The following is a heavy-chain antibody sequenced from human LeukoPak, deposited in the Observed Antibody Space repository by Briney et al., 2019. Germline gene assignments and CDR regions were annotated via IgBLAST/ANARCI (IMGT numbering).Heavy chain of an antibody. CDR1: GYTFTSYG. J-gene: IGHJ4*02. D-gene: IGHD4-11*01. CDR2: ISAYNGNT. CDR3: ARDFWVTTVSTPDY. V-gene: IGHV1-18*01. Sequence: ASVKVSCKASGYTFTSYGISWVRQAPGQGLEWMGWISAYNGNTNYARKLQGRVTMTTDTSTSTAYMELRSLRSDDTAVYYCARDFWVTTVSTPDYWGQGTLVTVSS.